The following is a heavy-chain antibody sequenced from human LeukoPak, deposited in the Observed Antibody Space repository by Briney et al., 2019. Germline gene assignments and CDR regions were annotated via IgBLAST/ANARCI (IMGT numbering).Heavy chain of an antibody. CDR1: GGTISSTSRC. CDR3: ARQPRSGDVFNI. V-gene: IGHV4-39*01. Sequence: SETLSLTCRVSGGTISSTSRCWAWIRQPPGKGLEWIGSIYYSGRTYYNPSLKSRLTISVDMSKNQFSLELTSVTAADTAVYYCARQPRSGDVFNIWGKGTLVTVSS. J-gene: IGHJ3*02. D-gene: IGHD6-25*01. CDR2: IYYSGRT.